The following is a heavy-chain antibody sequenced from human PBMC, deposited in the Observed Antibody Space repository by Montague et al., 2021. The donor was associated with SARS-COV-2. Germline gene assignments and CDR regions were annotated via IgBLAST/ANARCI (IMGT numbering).Heavy chain of an antibody. V-gene: IGHV4-39*02. CDR1: GGSISSPDYY. CDR3: ARQLRSYYATIKCYPYYSDG. J-gene: IGHJ4*02. Sequence: SETLSLTCTVSGGSISSPDYYWGWIRQSPGKGLEWIGSISYTGRTYYNPSLRSRVSFSMDTSKNHFSLSLSSVTVADTAVYFCARQLRSYYATIKCYPYYSDGWGQGTLVTVSS. D-gene: IGHD1-26*01. CDR2: ISYTGRT.